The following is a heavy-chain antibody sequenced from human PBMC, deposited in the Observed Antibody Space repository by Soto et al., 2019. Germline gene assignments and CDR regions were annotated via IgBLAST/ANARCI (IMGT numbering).Heavy chain of an antibody. CDR2: ISSSSSYI. CDR3: ARDGLARGYGMDV. CDR1: GFTFSSYS. D-gene: IGHD1-26*01. V-gene: IGHV3-21*01. Sequence: EVQLVESGGGLVKPGGSRRLSCAASGFTFSSYSMNWVRQAPGKGLEWVSSISSSSSYIYYADSVKGRFTISRDNAKNSLYLQMNSLRAEDTAVYYCARDGLARGYGMDVWGQGTTVTVSS. J-gene: IGHJ6*02.